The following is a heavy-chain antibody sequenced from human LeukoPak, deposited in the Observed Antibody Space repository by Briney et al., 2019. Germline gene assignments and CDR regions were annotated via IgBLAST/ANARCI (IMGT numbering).Heavy chain of an antibody. CDR1: GWSFNDYY. D-gene: IGHD2-2*01. Sequence: SETLSLTCAVYGWSFNDYYWNWIRQPPGKGLEWIGEINARGDTNYNPSLKSRVNISVDTSKKQFSLRLASMIAADTALYYCARGQVPAARGYNWFDPWGQGTLVTVSS. V-gene: IGHV4-34*01. CDR3: ARGQVPAARGYNWFDP. J-gene: IGHJ5*02. CDR2: INARGDT.